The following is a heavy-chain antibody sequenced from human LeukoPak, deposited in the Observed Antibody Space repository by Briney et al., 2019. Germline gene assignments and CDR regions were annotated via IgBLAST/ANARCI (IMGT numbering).Heavy chain of an antibody. CDR2: IWYDGSNK. CDR1: GFTFSSYG. CDR3: ARGPAAGLFDY. J-gene: IGHJ4*02. D-gene: IGHD6-13*01. V-gene: IGHV3-33*01. Sequence: PGRSLRLSCAASGFTFSSYGMHWVRQAPGKGLEWVAVIWYDGSNKYYADSVKGRFTISRDNAKNSLYLQMNSLRAEDTAVYYCARGPAAGLFDYWGQGTLVTVSS.